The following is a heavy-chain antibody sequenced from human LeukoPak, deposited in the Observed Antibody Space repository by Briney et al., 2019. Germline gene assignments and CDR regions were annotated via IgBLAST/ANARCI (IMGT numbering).Heavy chain of an antibody. J-gene: IGHJ3*02. CDR1: GFTFSSYA. CDR3: ARVRLRKDAFDI. V-gene: IGHV3-30*14. CDR2: ISYDGSNK. Sequence: GGSLRLSCAASGFTFSSYAMHWVRQAPGKGLEWVAVISYDGSNKYYADSVKGRFTISRDNSKNTLYLQMNSLRAEDTAVYYCARVRLRKDAFDIWGQGTMVTVSS. D-gene: IGHD5-18*01.